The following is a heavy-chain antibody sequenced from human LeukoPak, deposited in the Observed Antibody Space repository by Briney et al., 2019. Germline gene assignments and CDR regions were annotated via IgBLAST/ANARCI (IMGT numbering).Heavy chain of an antibody. CDR3: ARGTSIYYDSSGYHFDY. D-gene: IGHD3-22*01. J-gene: IGHJ4*02. Sequence: GGSLRLSCAASGFTFSSYWMSWVRQAPGKGLERVANIKQDGSEKYYVDSVKGRFTISRDNAKNSLYLQMNSLRAEDTAVYYCARGTSIYYDSSGYHFDYWGQGTLVTVSS. CDR1: GFTFSSYW. CDR2: IKQDGSEK. V-gene: IGHV3-7*01.